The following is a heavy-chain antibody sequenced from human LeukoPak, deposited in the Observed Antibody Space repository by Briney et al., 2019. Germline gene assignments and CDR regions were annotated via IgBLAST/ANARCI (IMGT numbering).Heavy chain of an antibody. Sequence: GESLKISCSASGFTFTTYWMTWVRQAPGKGLEWVANIKQDGSEKYYVDSVKGRFTISRDNAKNSLYLQMDSLRAEETAVYYSARGGYMFDPWGQGTLVTVSS. V-gene: IGHV3-7*01. CDR3: ARGGYMFDP. J-gene: IGHJ5*02. D-gene: IGHD6-13*01. CDR2: IKQDGSEK. CDR1: GFTFTTYW.